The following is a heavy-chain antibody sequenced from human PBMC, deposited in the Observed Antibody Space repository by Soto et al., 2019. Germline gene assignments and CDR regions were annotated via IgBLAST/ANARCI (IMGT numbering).Heavy chain of an antibody. V-gene: IGHV3-23*01. CDR3: TTDRVLRCAAFDY. CDR1: GFTFNTYA. Sequence: PVGSLRLSCAASGFTFNTYAMSWVRQAPGQGLEWVSAISGSGFSTYYADSVKGRFSISSDSSKNTLFLQMNSLKTEDTAVYYCTTDRVLRCAAFDYWGQGTLVTVSS. D-gene: IGHD3-3*01. J-gene: IGHJ4*02. CDR2: ISGSGFST.